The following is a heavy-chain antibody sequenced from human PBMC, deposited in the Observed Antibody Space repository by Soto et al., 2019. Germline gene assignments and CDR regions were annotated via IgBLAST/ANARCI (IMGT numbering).Heavy chain of an antibody. V-gene: IGHV3-33*01. CDR1: GFTFSSNG. Sequence: QVQLVESGGGVVQPGRSLRLSCAASGFTFSSNGMHWVRQAPGKGLEWVAVIWFDGGNKFYADSVKGRFTISRDNSKNTVSLQMNSLRDEDSAAYYCATTGPYWGQGTLVTVSS. CDR3: ATTGPY. CDR2: IWFDGGNK. J-gene: IGHJ4*02.